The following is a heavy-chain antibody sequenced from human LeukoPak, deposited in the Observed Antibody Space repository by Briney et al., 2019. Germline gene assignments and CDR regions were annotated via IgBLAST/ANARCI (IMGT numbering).Heavy chain of an antibody. J-gene: IGHJ5*02. D-gene: IGHD3-3*01. CDR3: ARVGVTSYYDFWSALGRQFDP. CDR2: ISAYNGNT. V-gene: IGHV1-18*01. Sequence: ASVKVSCKASGYTFTSYGISWVRQAPGQGLEWMGWISAYNGNTNYAQKLQGRVTMTTDTSTSTAYMELRSLRSDDTAVYYCARVGVTSYYDFWSALGRQFDPWGQGTLVTVSS. CDR1: GYTFTSYG.